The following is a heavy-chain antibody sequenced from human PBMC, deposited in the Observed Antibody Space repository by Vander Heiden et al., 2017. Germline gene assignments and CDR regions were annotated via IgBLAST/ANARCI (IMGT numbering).Heavy chain of an antibody. V-gene: IGHV3-23*01. J-gene: IGHJ5*02. CDR3: AKAAAAGINWFDP. CDR1: GCHFNTYA. CDR2: ISGSGGST. Sequence: EVQSLASGGGLVQPRGSMRLAGAASGCHFNTYAMSWVRLAPGKGLEWVSAISGSGGSTYYADSVKGRFTISRDNAKNTLFLQMTSLRVDDTAVYYCAKAAAAGINWFDPWGLGTLVTVSS. D-gene: IGHD6-13*01.